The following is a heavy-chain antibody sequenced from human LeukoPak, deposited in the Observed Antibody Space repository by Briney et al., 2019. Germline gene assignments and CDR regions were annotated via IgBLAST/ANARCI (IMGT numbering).Heavy chain of an antibody. CDR1: GGSISSSTYY. J-gene: IGHJ5*02. CDR2: IFYSGRT. V-gene: IGHV4-39*07. D-gene: IGHD3-16*01. CDR3: ARVSWPGRGSRFDP. Sequence: PSETLSLTCTVSGGSISSSTYYWGWIRQPPGKGLEWIGSIFYSGRTYYNPSLKSRVTISVDTSKNQFSLKLSSVTAADTAVYYCARVSWPGRGSRFDPWGQGTLVTVSS.